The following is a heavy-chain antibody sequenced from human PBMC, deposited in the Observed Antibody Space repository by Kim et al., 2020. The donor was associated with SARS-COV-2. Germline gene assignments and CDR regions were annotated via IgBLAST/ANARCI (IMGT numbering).Heavy chain of an antibody. CDR3: AWGKWLRLYYGMDV. Sequence: GGSLRLSCAASGFTFSSYGMHWVRQAPGKGLEWVAVISYDGSNKYYADSVKGRFTISRDNSKNTLYLQMNSLRAEDTAVYYCAWGKWLRLYYGMDVWGQGTTVTVSS. CDR1: GFTFSSYG. V-gene: IGHV3-30*03. D-gene: IGHD5-12*01. J-gene: IGHJ6*02. CDR2: ISYDGSNK.